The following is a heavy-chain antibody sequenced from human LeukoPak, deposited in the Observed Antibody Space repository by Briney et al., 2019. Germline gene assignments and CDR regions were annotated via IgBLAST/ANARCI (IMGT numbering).Heavy chain of an antibody. Sequence: ASVKVSCKASGYTFVNYAVNWVRQAPGQRLEWMGWINAGNGNTKYSQNFQGRVTMTEDTSTDTAYMELSSLRSEDTAVYYCATLGGNEGYYYYYMDVWGKGTTVTISS. CDR2: INAGNGNT. J-gene: IGHJ6*03. CDR1: GYTFVNYA. V-gene: IGHV1-3*01. CDR3: ATLGGNEGYYYYYMDV. D-gene: IGHD4-23*01.